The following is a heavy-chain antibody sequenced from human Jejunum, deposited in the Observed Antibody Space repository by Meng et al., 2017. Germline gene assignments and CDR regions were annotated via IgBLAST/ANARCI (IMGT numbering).Heavy chain of an antibody. Sequence: GESLKISCSASGFIFSKYYMHWVRQGPGKGLVWVSHISVDGSKTTYADSVKGRFTISRDNARNTLYLQMNNLRIEDTAVYYCSRSYGSETILDYWGQGTLVTVSS. CDR3: SRSYGSETILDY. D-gene: IGHD3-10*01. CDR2: ISVDGSKT. V-gene: IGHV3-74*01. CDR1: GFIFSKYY. J-gene: IGHJ4*02.